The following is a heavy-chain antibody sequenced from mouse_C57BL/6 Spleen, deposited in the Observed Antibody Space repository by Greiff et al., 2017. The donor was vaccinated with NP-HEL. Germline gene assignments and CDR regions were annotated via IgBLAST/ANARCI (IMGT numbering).Heavy chain of an antibody. J-gene: IGHJ2*01. V-gene: IGHV1-81*01. CDR3: ARYESSGYVGMYYFDY. D-gene: IGHD3-2*02. Sequence: VQLQQSGAELARPGASVKLSCKASGYTFTSYGISWVKQRTGQGLEWIGEIYPRSGNTYYNEKFKGKATLTADKSSSTAYMELRSLTSEDSAVYFCARYESSGYVGMYYFDYWGQGTTLTVSS. CDR1: GYTFTSYG. CDR2: IYPRSGNT.